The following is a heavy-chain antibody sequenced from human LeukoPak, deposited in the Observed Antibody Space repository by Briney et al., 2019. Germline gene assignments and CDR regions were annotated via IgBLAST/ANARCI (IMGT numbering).Heavy chain of an antibody. CDR1: GFSFGTSW. D-gene: IGHD2-2*02. V-gene: IGHV3-7*03. J-gene: IGHJ4*02. Sequence: PGGSLRLSCAASGFSFGTSWMSWVRQAPGKGLEWLTNIYVDGIEKYYVDSMKGRFTISRDNAKNSLYLQMNSLRAEDTAVYYCARKALYPYYFDYWGQGTLVTVSS. CDR3: ARKALYPYYFDY. CDR2: IYVDGIEK.